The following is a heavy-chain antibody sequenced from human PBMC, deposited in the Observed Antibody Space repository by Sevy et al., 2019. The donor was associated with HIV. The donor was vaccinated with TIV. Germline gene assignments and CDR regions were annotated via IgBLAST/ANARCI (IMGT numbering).Heavy chain of an antibody. D-gene: IGHD2-15*01. V-gene: IGHV3-30*02. Sequence: GSLRLSCAASGFTLSSVGIHWVRLTPGTGLEWLAFIGHDGNKYFYGDSVKGRITTSRDNSKNTVSLQMNSLRVEDTAIYYCAKDYCIGNDCFLGWFDPRGQGTVVTVSS. J-gene: IGHJ5*02. CDR1: GFTLSSVG. CDR3: AKDYCIGNDCFLGWFDP. CDR2: IGHDGNKY.